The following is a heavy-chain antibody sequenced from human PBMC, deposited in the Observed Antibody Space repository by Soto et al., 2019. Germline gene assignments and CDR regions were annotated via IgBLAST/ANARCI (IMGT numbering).Heavy chain of an antibody. CDR2: IHYSGST. Sequence: SETLSLTCTVSGGSISSYYWNWIRQPPGKGLEWIGYIHYSGSTNYNPSLKSRVTISVDKSKNQFSLKLSSVTAADTAVYYCATGRFSAMVRGVIMFDPWGQGTLVTVSS. CDR3: ATGRFSAMVRGVIMFDP. CDR1: GGSISSYY. J-gene: IGHJ5*02. D-gene: IGHD3-10*01. V-gene: IGHV4-59*01.